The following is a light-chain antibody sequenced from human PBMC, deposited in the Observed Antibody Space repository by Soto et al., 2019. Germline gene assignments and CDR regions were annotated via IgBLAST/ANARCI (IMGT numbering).Light chain of an antibody. CDR2: GAS. Sequence: EKVMNQSAESLCVAAGGRATLSCRASQSVSSNLAWYQQKPGQAPRLLIYGASTRATGIPARFSGSGSGTDFNLTISGLETEACAVYFCQQYGSSPLSFGGGTKVDIK. V-gene: IGKV3D-15*02. J-gene: IGKJ4*01. CDR3: QQYGSSPLS. CDR1: QSVSSN.